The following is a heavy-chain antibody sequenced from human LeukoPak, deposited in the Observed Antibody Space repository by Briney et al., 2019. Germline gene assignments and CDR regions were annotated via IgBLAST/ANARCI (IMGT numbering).Heavy chain of an antibody. CDR3: ARRRGSGSPIGGWFDP. CDR2: ISAYNGNT. V-gene: IGHV1-18*01. Sequence: ASVKVSCKASGYTFTSYGISWVRQAPGQGLEWMGWISAYNGNTNYAQKLQGRVTMTTDTSTSTAYMELRSLRSDDTAVYCCARRRGSGSPIGGWFDPWGQGTLVTVSS. J-gene: IGHJ5*02. D-gene: IGHD1-26*01. CDR1: GYTFTSYG.